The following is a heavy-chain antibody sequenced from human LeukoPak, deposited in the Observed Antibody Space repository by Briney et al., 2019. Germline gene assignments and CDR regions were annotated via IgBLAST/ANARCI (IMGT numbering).Heavy chain of an antibody. J-gene: IGHJ4*02. Sequence: PGRSLRLSCAASGFTFSSYAMHWVRQAPGKGLEWVAVISYDGSNKYYADSVKGRFTISRDNSKNTLYLQMNSLRAEDTAVYYCATDEVDTATLLDYWGQGTLVTVSS. CDR1: GFTFSSYA. V-gene: IGHV3-30-3*01. D-gene: IGHD5-18*01. CDR2: ISYDGSNK. CDR3: ATDEVDTATLLDY.